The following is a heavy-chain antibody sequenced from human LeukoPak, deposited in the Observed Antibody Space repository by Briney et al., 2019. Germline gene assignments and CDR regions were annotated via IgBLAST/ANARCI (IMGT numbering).Heavy chain of an antibody. CDR1: GFTFSSYS. J-gene: IGHJ4*02. V-gene: IGHV3-48*01. D-gene: IGHD6-13*01. CDR3: ARLPLAHSSSWSY. Sequence: PGGSLRLSCAASGFTFSSYSMNWVRQAPGKGLEWVSYISSSSSTIYYADSVKGRFTISRDNAKNSLYLQMNSLRAEDTAVYYCARLPLAHSSSWSYWGQGTLVTVSS. CDR2: ISSSSSTI.